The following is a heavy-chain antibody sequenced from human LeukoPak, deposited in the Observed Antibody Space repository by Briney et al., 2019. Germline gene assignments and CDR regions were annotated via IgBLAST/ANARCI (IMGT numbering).Heavy chain of an antibody. V-gene: IGHV3-23*01. J-gene: IGHJ4*02. CDR1: GISLTNYA. CDR3: AKRGIVIRGILVIGYHQEAYHCDY. D-gene: IGHD3-10*01. Sequence: GSLRLSCVVSGISLTNYAMTWVRQAPGKGLEWVSYISERGGSTSYADSVKGRFTISRDTSLNTLYLQMTSLRAEDTAVYFCAKRGIVIRGILVIGYHQEAYHCDYRGQGVLVTVSS. CDR2: ISERGGST.